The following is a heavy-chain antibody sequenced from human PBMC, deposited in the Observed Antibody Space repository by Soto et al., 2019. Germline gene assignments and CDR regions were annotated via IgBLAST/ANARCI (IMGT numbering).Heavy chain of an antibody. Sequence: QVQLVQSGAEVKKPGASVKVSCTTSGYTFSGQYINWVRQAPGQGLEWMGWINPKTGATNYARDFQDWVTMTSDTSMTTVYLELTSLTSDHTAVYDCAREEIGIFDFWGQGTMVTVSS. CDR1: GYTFSGQY. CDR3: AREEIGIFDF. J-gene: IGHJ3*01. V-gene: IGHV1-2*04. CDR2: INPKTGAT.